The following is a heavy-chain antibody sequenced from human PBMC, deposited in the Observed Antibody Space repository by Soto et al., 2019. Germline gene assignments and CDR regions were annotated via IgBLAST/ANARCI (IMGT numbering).Heavy chain of an antibody. V-gene: IGHV3-23*01. CDR2: ISAGGGNT. CDR1: GFSFSTYA. J-gene: IGHJ5*02. D-gene: IGHD2-2*01. Sequence: EVQLLESGGGLVQPGGSLRLSCAVSGFSFSTYAMSWVRQAPGKGLEWVSGISAGGGNTYYADSVRGRFNISRDNSKGTLYLQITSLRAEDTAFYYCAKHAEYQLVSWFDPWGQGTLVTVAS. CDR3: AKHAEYQLVSWFDP.